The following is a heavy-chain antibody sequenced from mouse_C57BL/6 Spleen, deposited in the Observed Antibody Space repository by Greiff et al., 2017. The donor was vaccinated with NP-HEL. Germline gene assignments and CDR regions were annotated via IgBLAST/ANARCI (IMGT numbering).Heavy chain of an antibody. D-gene: IGHD1-1*01. Sequence: QVQLKESGPGLVQPSQSLSITCTVSGFSLTSYGVHWVRQSPGKGLEWLGVIWSGGSTDYNAAFISRLSISKDNSKSQVFFKMNSLQADDTAIYYCARDPHYGSSYAMDYWGQGTSVTVSS. V-gene: IGHV2-2*01. CDR1: GFSLTSYG. CDR3: ARDPHYGSSYAMDY. CDR2: IWSGGST. J-gene: IGHJ4*01.